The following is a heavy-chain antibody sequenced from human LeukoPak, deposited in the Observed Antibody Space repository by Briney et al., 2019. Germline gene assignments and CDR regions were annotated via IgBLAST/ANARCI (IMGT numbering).Heavy chain of an antibody. D-gene: IGHD3-3*01. J-gene: IGHJ5*02. Sequence: SETLSLTCTVSGASISNYYWSWIRQPPGNGLEWIGHIYYSGSTYYNPSLKGRVTISVDTSKKQFSLKLTSVTAADTAVYYCARGTIFGVFTTLGQGTLVTISS. V-gene: IGHV4-59*01. CDR3: ARGTIFGVFTT. CDR1: GASISNYY. CDR2: IYYSGST.